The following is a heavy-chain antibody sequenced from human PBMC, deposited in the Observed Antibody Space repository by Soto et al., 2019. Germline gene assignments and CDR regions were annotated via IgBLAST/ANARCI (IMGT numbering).Heavy chain of an antibody. J-gene: IGHJ6*02. CDR1: GGSFSGYY. D-gene: IGHD2-2*01. Sequence: SETLSLTCAVYGGSFSGYYWSWIRQPPGKGLEWIGEINHSGSTNYNPSLKSRVTISVDTSKNQFSLKPSSVTAADTAVYYCATLRGNQLARTSYYYYYGRDVWGQGTRVTVSS. V-gene: IGHV4-34*01. CDR3: ATLRGNQLARTSYYYYYGRDV. CDR2: INHSGST.